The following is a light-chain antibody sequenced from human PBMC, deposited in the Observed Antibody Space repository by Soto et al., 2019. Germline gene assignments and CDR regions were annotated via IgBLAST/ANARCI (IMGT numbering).Light chain of an antibody. CDR2: GSS. CDR3: QQYDNCPRT. CDR1: QGISDY. J-gene: IGKJ5*01. V-gene: IGKV1-12*01. Sequence: DIQMTQSPSSVSASVGDSVTITCQASQGISDYVDWYQQKPGEAPKLLIYGSSSLVSGVPSRFSGTGSGTEFTFTISSLQSEDFAVYYCQQYDNCPRTFGQGTRLEIK.